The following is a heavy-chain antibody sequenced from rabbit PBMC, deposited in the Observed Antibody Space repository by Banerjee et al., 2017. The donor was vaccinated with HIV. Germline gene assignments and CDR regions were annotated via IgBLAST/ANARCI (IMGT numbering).Heavy chain of an antibody. V-gene: IGHV1S7*01. CDR3: VREVAAKFAL. CDR2: IVPIFGVT. J-gene: IGHJ4*01. Sequence: QLVESGGGLVQPGGSLKLSCKASGFDFSTYSMSWVRQAPGKGLEWIGYIVPIFGVTYSANWVNGRFTISSHNAQNTLLLQLNSLTAADTATYFCVREVAAKFALWGQGTLVTVS. D-gene: IGHD4-1*01. CDR1: GFDFSTYS.